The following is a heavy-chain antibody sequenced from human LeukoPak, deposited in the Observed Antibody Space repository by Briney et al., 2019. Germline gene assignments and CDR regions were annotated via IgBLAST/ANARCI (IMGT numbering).Heavy chain of an antibody. CDR3: AREGSSGWYAIDY. J-gene: IGHJ4*02. CDR1: GFTFSSYS. D-gene: IGHD6-19*01. CDR2: ISGSSSYI. V-gene: IGHV3-21*06. Sequence: GGSLRLSCAASGFTFSSYSMNWVRQAPGKGLEWVSSISGSSSYIYYADSVKGRFTISRDNAKNSLYLQMNSLRAEDTAVYYCAREGSSGWYAIDYWGQGTLVTVSS.